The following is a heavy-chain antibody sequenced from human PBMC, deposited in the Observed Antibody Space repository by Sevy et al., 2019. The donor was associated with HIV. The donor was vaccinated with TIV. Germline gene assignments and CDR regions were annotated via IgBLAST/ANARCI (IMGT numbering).Heavy chain of an antibody. V-gene: IGHV1-69*13. Sequence: ASVKVSCKASGGTFSSYAISWVRQAPGQGLEWMGGIIPIFGTANYAQKFQGRVTITADESTSTAYMELSSLRSEDTAVCYCATAYCGGDCYLHLYYFDYWGQGTLVTVSS. CDR3: ATAYCGGDCYLHLYYFDY. J-gene: IGHJ4*02. CDR2: IIPIFGTA. D-gene: IGHD2-21*02. CDR1: GGTFSSYA.